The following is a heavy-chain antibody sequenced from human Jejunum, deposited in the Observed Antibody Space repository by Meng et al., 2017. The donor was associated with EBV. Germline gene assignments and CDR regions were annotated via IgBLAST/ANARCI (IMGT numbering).Heavy chain of an antibody. V-gene: IGHV3-23*04. J-gene: IGHJ5*02. CDR1: GFTFNSHT. CDR3: AKLTRA. CDR2: ITDSGGST. Sequence: EVRVVGDGGGLVQPGGSLRLSCAASGFTFNSHTMRWVRQAPGKGLEWVSAITDSGGSTYYTDSVKGRFTISRDNSKYTLYLQMNSLRAEDTAVYYCAKLTRAWGQGTLVTVSS.